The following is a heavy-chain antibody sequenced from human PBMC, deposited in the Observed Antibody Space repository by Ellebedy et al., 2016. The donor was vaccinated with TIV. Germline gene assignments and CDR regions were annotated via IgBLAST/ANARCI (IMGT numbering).Heavy chain of an antibody. CDR1: DGSIISSSYF. D-gene: IGHD2-8*01. V-gene: IGHV4-39*07. Sequence: MPSETLSLTCTVSDGSIISSSYFWGWIRQPPGKGLEWIGSIYYSGSTHSNPSLKSRVTISADTSKNQFSLNLTSVTAADTAVYYCVRGLGYCTNGVCRMDVWGQGTTVTVSS. CDR3: VRGLGYCTNGVCRMDV. J-gene: IGHJ6*02. CDR2: IYYSGST.